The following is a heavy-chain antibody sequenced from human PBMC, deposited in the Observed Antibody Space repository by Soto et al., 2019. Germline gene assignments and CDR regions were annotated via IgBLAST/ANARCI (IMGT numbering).Heavy chain of an antibody. CDR2: ISYDGTKK. V-gene: IGHV3-30*18. CDR1: GFTFSSYA. Sequence: PGGSLSLSCAASGFTFSSYAMHWVRQAPGKGLEWVAVISYDGTKKFFADSVKGRFAVSRDNSNDTVFLQMDSLRAEDTAVYYCAKDFLLWGSFPDPGASDYWGQGTQVTVSS. D-gene: IGHD3-16*01. J-gene: IGHJ4*02. CDR3: AKDFLLWGSFPDPGASDY.